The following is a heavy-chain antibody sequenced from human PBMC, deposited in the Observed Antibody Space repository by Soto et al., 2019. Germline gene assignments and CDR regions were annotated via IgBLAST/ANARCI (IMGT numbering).Heavy chain of an antibody. CDR3: ARQGIITRPESGMDV. D-gene: IGHD3-22*01. CDR2: INHSGST. J-gene: IGHJ6*02. Sequence: PSETLSLTCAVYGGSFSGYYWTWIRQPPGTGLEWIGEINHSGSTNYNPSLKSRVTISVDTSKNQFSLKLTSVTAADTAVYYCARQGIITRPESGMDVWAQWTPVTVSS. CDR1: GGSFSGYY. V-gene: IGHV4-34*01.